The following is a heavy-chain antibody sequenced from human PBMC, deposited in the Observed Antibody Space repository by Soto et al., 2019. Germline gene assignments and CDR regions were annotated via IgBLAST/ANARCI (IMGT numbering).Heavy chain of an antibody. J-gene: IGHJ4*02. V-gene: IGHV4-39*01. D-gene: IGHD6-19*01. CDR3: ATHEKLHIGVAGTFDY. CDR1: GGSTRSTSYY. Sequence: SETLSLTCTVSGGSTRSTSYYWGWIRQPPGKGLEWIASIYFSGNTYYNPSLKSRVTTSVDTSKNQFSLTLNSVTVADTAVYYGATHEKLHIGVAGTFDYWGQGTLVTVSS. CDR2: IYFSGNT.